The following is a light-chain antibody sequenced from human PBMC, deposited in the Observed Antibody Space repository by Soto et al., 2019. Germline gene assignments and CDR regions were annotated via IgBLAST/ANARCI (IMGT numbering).Light chain of an antibody. Sequence: QSALTQPPSASGSPGQSVTISCTGTSSDVGGYNYVSWYQQHPVKAPKIMIYEVTKRPSGVPGRFSGSKSGNTASLTVSGLQADDEAHYYCSSYAGSNNLVFGGGTKLTVL. CDR2: EVT. CDR3: SSYAGSNNLV. CDR1: SSDVGGYNY. J-gene: IGLJ2*01. V-gene: IGLV2-8*01.